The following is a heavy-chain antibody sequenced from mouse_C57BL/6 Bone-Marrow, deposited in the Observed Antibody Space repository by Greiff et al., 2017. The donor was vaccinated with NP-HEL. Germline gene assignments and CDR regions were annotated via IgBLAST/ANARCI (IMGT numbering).Heavy chain of an antibody. D-gene: IGHD2-3*01. V-gene: IGHV2-9-1*01. Sequence: VKLVESGPGLVAPSQSLSITCTVSGFSLTSYAISWVRQPPGKGLEWLGVIWTGGGTNYNSALKSRLSISKENSKSQVFLKMNSLQTDDTARYYCARESVYDGYYPAWFAYWGQGTLVTVSA. CDR1: GFSLTSYA. CDR2: IWTGGGT. J-gene: IGHJ3*01. CDR3: ARESVYDGYYPAWFAY.